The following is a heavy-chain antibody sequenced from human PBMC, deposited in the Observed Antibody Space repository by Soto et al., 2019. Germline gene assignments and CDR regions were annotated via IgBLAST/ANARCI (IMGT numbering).Heavy chain of an antibody. Sequence: QLQLQESGSGLVKPSQTLSLTCAVSGGSISSGGYSWSWIRQPPGKGLEWIGYIYHSGSTYYNPSLKSRVTISVDRSKNQFSLKLSSVTAADTAVYYCARDVRGHRSLVYWYFDLWGRGTLVTVSS. CDR2: IYHSGST. D-gene: IGHD3-10*02. CDR3: ARDVRGHRSLVYWYFDL. V-gene: IGHV4-30-2*01. CDR1: GGSISSGGYS. J-gene: IGHJ2*01.